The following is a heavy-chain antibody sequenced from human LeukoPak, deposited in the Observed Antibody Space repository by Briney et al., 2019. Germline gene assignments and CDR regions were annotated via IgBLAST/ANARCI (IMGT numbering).Heavy chain of an antibody. Sequence: PGRSLRLSCAASGFTFDDYGMSWVRQAPGKGLEWVSGINWNGGSTGYADSVKGRFTISRDNAKNSLYLQMNSLRAEDTAVYYCARDWGGRSAVAGTFDYWGQGTLVTVSS. D-gene: IGHD6-19*01. CDR3: ARDWGGRSAVAGTFDY. J-gene: IGHJ4*02. CDR2: INWNGGST. V-gene: IGHV3-20*04. CDR1: GFTFDDYG.